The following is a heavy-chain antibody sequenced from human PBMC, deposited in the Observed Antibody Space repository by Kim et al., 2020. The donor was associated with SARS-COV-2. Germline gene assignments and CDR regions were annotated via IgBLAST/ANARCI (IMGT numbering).Heavy chain of an antibody. D-gene: IGHD6-13*01. CDR1: GFTVSSNY. CDR3: ARDSVSSLQYYYYGMDV. J-gene: IGHJ6*02. CDR2: IYSGGST. V-gene: IGHV3-66*02. Sequence: GGSLRLSCAASGFTVSSNYMSWVRQAPGKGLEWVSVIYSGGSTYYADSVKGRFTISRDNSKNTLYLQMNSLRAEDTAVYYCARDSVSSLQYYYYGMDVWGQGPTVTVSS.